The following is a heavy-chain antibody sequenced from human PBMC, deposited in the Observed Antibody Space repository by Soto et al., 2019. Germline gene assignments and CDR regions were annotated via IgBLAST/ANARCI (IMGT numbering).Heavy chain of an antibody. D-gene: IGHD2-15*01. J-gene: IGHJ4*02. CDR2: ISGSGGST. CDR1: GFTFSSYA. Sequence: GGSLRLSCAASGFTFSSYAMSWVRQAPGKGLEWVSAISGSGGSTYYADSVKGRFTISRDNSKNTLYLQMNSLRAEDTAVYYCAKEIAQYCSGGSCYYDYWGQGTLVTVSS. V-gene: IGHV3-23*01. CDR3: AKEIAQYCSGGSCYYDY.